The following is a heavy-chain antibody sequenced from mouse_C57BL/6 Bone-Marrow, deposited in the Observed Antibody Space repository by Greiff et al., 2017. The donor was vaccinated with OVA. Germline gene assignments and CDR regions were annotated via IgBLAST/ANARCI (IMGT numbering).Heavy chain of an antibody. D-gene: IGHD1-1*01. CDR2: IWWDDDK. V-gene: IGHV8-8*01. CDR3: ARYYYGSEYFDV. CDR1: GFSLSTFGLG. Sequence: QVQLKESGPGILQPSQTLSLTCSFSGFSLSTFGLGVGWIRQPSGKGLEWLAHIWWDDDKYYNPALKSRLTISKDTSKNQVFLKIANVDTADTATYYCARYYYGSEYFDVWGTGTTVTVSS. J-gene: IGHJ1*03.